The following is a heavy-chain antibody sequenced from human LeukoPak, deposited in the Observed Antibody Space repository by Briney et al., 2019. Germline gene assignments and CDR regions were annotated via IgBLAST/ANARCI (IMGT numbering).Heavy chain of an antibody. CDR2: IIPLIGVT. V-gene: IGHV1-69*04. CDR3: ATYNVDNYDTGDGMDV. Sequence: SSTVSCKASGGTFTIYAFSWVRRAAGQGLEWMGRIIPLIGVTDSAQKFRDRVTITADKSTSTAYMELTSLRSEDTAVYYCATYNVDNYDTGDGMDVWGQGTSVTVSS. CDR1: GGTFTIYA. J-gene: IGHJ6*02. D-gene: IGHD2-8*02.